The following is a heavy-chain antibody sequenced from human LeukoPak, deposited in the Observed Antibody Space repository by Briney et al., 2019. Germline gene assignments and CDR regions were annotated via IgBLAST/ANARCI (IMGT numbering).Heavy chain of an antibody. D-gene: IGHD6-13*01. CDR1: GASISSHY. V-gene: IGHV4-59*11. CDR2: IYYSGST. Sequence: SEILSLTCTVSGASISSHYWSWIRQPPGKGLEWIGYIYYSGSTNYNPSLKSRVTISVDTSKNQFSLKLSSVTAADTAVYYCARVFSSSWYGVWFDPWGQGTLVTVSS. CDR3: ARVFSSSWYGVWFDP. J-gene: IGHJ5*02.